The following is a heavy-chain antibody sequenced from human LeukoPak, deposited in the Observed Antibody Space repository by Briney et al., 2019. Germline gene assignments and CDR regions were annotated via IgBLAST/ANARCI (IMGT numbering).Heavy chain of an antibody. CDR3: ARHPFATPFDH. CDR2: IYYSGST. Sequence: PSETLSLTCTVSGGSISSSSYYWGWIRQPPGKGLEWIGSIYYSGSTYYNPSLKSRVTISVDTSKNQFSLKLSSVTAADTAVYYCARHPFATPFDHWGRGTLVTVSS. J-gene: IGHJ4*02. D-gene: IGHD2-15*01. V-gene: IGHV4-39*01. CDR1: GGSISSSSYY.